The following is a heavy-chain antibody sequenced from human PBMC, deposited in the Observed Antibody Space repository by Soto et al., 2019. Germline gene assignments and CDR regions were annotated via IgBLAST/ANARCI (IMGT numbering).Heavy chain of an antibody. CDR2: ISYDGSNK. Sequence: GGSLRLFCAASGFTFSSYAMHWVRQAPGKGLEWVAVISYDGSNKYYADSVKGRFTISRDNSKNTLYLQMNSLRAEDTAVYYCATAPIRDQHFDYWGQGTLVTVSS. J-gene: IGHJ4*02. CDR3: ATAPIRDQHFDY. V-gene: IGHV3-30-3*01. CDR1: GFTFSSYA. D-gene: IGHD2-21*01.